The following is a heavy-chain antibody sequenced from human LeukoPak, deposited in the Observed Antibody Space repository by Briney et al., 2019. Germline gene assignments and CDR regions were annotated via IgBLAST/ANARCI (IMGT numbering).Heavy chain of an antibody. CDR2: IYYSGST. J-gene: IGHJ2*01. Sequence: PSETLSLTCTVSGGSISSSSYYWGWIRQPPGKGLEWIGYIYYSGSTNYNPSLKSRVTISVDTSKNQFSLKLSSVTTADTAVYYCARDGPRDSSSWYPGYFDLWGRGTLVTVSS. D-gene: IGHD6-13*01. CDR3: ARDGPRDSSSWYPGYFDL. CDR1: GGSISSSSYY. V-gene: IGHV4-61*01.